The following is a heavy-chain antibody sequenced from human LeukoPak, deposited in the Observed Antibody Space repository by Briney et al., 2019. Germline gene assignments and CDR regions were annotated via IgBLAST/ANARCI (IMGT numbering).Heavy chain of an antibody. CDR2: ISWYSGSI. CDR1: GFTLDDYA. Sequence: PGRSLRLSCAASGFTLDDYAMHWVRQAPGKGLEWVSGISWYSGSIDYADSVKGRFTISRDNAKNSMYLQMNSLRAEDTALYYCAKDPGGSGWSFFDFWGQGTLVTVSS. J-gene: IGHJ4*02. CDR3: AKDPGGSGWSFFDF. D-gene: IGHD6-19*01. V-gene: IGHV3-9*01.